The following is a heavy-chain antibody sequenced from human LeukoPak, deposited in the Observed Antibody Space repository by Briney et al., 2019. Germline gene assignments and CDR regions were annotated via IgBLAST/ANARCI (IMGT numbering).Heavy chain of an antibody. CDR3: AKGESTAYCGGDCWYYFDY. CDR2: ISGSGGST. Sequence: GGSLRLSCAASGFTISSYAMSWVRQAPGKGLEWVSAISGSGGSTYYADSVKGRFTISRDNSKNTLYLQMNSLRAEDTAVYYCAKGESTAYCGGDCWYYFDYWGQGTLVTVSS. D-gene: IGHD2-21*02. V-gene: IGHV3-23*01. CDR1: GFTISSYA. J-gene: IGHJ4*02.